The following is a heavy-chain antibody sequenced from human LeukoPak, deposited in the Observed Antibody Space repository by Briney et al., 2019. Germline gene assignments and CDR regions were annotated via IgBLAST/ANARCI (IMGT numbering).Heavy chain of an antibody. D-gene: IGHD3-3*01. CDR1: GFTFSSYA. CDR2: ISSNGGST. J-gene: IGHJ4*02. V-gene: IGHV3-64*01. CDR3: ARSPGEVLRFLEWLLYFDY. Sequence: QPGGSLRLSCAASGFTFSSYAMHWLRQAPGKGLEYVSAISSNGGSTCYANSVKGRFTISRDNSKNTLYLQMGSLRAEDMAVYYCARSPGEVLRFLEWLLYFDYWGQGTLVTVSS.